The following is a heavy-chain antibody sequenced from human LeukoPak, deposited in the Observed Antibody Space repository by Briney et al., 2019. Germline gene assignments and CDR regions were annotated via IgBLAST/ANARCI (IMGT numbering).Heavy chain of an antibody. CDR1: GFTFSSYA. CDR2: ISGSGGST. D-gene: IGHD1-26*01. J-gene: IGHJ4*02. CDR3: AKARDIVGATVFDY. V-gene: IGHV3-23*01. Sequence: GGSLRLSCAASGFTFSSYAMSWVRQAPGRGLEWVSAISGSGGSTYYADSVKGRFTISRDNPKNTLYLQMNSLRAEDTAVYYCAKARDIVGATVFDYWGQGTLVTVSS.